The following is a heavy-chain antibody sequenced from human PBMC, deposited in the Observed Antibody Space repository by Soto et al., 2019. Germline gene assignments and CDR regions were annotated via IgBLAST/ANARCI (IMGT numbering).Heavy chain of an antibody. Sequence: EVQLVESGGGLVQPGGSLRLSCAASGFTFSSYWMTWVRQAPGKGLEWVANINRDGSEKYHVDSVKGQFTISRDNAKNSLYLQMNSLRAEDTAVYYCAKMSGSYYLGYFDYWGQGTLVTVSS. CDR2: INRDGSEK. CDR3: AKMSGSYYLGYFDY. V-gene: IGHV3-7*03. D-gene: IGHD1-26*01. J-gene: IGHJ4*02. CDR1: GFTFSSYW.